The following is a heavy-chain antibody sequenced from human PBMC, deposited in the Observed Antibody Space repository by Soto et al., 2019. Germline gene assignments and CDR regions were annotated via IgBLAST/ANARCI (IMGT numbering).Heavy chain of an antibody. V-gene: IGHV3-33*01. CDR2: IWHDGSNG. CDR1: GFIFSNCV. Sequence: GGSLRLSCAASGFIFSNCVMHWVRQAPGKGLEWVAVIWHDGSNGYYADSVKGRFTISRDNSKNTLYLQMNSLRAEDTAVYYCAREVAAAGYFDYSGQGTLVTV. CDR3: AREVAAAGYFDY. J-gene: IGHJ4*02. D-gene: IGHD6-13*01.